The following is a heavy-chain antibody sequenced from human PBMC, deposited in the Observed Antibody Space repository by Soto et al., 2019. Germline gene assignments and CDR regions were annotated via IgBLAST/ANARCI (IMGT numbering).Heavy chain of an antibody. V-gene: IGHV1-2*02. CDR1: GYTFTGYD. CDR3: ARTHCSSICCYVGSWDY. Sequence: QVQLVQSGAEVKKPGASVKVSCKASGYTFTGYDMHWVRQAPGQGLEWMGWISPNSGDTNYAQKFECGGPMTGDTSLRTANMELSRLRSDDTAVYYCARTHCSSICCYVGSWDYWGQGTLVTVSS. J-gene: IGHJ4*02. CDR2: ISPNSGDT. D-gene: IGHD2-2*01.